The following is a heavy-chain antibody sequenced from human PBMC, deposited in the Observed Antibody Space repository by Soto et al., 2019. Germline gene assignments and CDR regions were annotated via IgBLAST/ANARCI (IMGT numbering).Heavy chain of an antibody. Sequence: QVQLVQSGAEVKKPGASVKVSCKASGYTFTSYYMHWVRQAPGQGLEWMGIINPSGGSTSYAQKFQGRVTMTRDTSTSTVYMELSSLRSEDTAVYYCARTGQQQLPYYYYGMDVWGQGTTVTVSS. V-gene: IGHV1-46*01. CDR2: INPSGGST. CDR3: ARTGQQQLPYYYYGMDV. D-gene: IGHD6-13*01. J-gene: IGHJ6*02. CDR1: GYTFTSYY.